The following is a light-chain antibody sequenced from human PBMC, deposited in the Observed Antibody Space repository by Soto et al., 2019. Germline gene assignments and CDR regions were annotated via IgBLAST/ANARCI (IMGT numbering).Light chain of an antibody. CDR3: QQYNNWPIT. Sequence: EIVLTQSPATPSSSPGETTTLSCRASQTVSSRLAWYQHKHGQAPRLLIYDTSNRATGIPARFSGSGYGTDFNLTISSLQSEDFAVYYCQQYNNWPITFGQGTRLEIK. CDR1: QTVSSR. J-gene: IGKJ5*01. V-gene: IGKV3D-15*01. CDR2: DTS.